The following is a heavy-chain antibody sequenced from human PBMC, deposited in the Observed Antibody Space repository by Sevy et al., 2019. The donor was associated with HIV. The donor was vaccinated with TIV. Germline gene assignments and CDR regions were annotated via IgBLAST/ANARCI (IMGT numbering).Heavy chain of an antibody. CDR3: TRGRSGTYGWFDP. CDR1: GFSFSSHW. Sequence: GGSLRLSCAASGFSFSSHWMHWVRQAPGKGLVWVSGLNGDGSSASYADFVNGRFTISRDNGKNTVYLQISSLTADDTAVYYCTRGRSGTYGWFDPWGQGTLVTVSS. CDR2: LNGDGSSA. V-gene: IGHV3-74*01. J-gene: IGHJ5*02. D-gene: IGHD6-19*01.